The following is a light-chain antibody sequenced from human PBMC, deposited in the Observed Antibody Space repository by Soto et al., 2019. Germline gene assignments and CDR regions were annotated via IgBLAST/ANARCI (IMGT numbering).Light chain of an antibody. V-gene: IGKV3-20*01. Sequence: NVLTLSPGTLSLSKGETATLSCRASQSVSSTYLAWYQQKPGQAPGLLLYGASNRASGIPDRFAGSGSGTDFTLTISRLEPEDFAVYYCQQYGTLPPTFGGGTKVDI. CDR2: GAS. CDR1: QSVSSTY. CDR3: QQYGTLPPT. J-gene: IGKJ4*01.